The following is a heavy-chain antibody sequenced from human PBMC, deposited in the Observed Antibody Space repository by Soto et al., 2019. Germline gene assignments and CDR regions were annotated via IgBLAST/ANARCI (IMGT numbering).Heavy chain of an antibody. CDR3: ARGFTIFGVVIPYYYMDV. CDR2: FYYSGST. CDR1: GGSISSYY. V-gene: IGHV4-59*01. Sequence: SETLSLTCTVSGGSISSYYWSWIRQPPGKGLEWIGYFYYSGSTNYNPSLKSRVTISVDTSKNQFSLKLSSVTAADTAVYYCARGFTIFGVVIPYYYMDVWGKGTTVTVSS. J-gene: IGHJ6*03. D-gene: IGHD3-3*01.